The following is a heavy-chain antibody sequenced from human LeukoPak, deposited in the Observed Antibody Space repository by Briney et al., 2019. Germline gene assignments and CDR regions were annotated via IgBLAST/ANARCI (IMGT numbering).Heavy chain of an antibody. D-gene: IGHD4-23*01. CDR2: ISGSGGST. Sequence: GGSLRLSCAASGFTFSSYAMSWVRQAPGKGLEWVSAISGSGGSTYYAGSVKGRFTISRDNSKNTLYLQMNSLRAEDTAVYYCAKPTVGARSAFDIWGQGTMVTVSS. CDR1: GFTFSSYA. CDR3: AKPTVGARSAFDI. J-gene: IGHJ3*02. V-gene: IGHV3-23*01.